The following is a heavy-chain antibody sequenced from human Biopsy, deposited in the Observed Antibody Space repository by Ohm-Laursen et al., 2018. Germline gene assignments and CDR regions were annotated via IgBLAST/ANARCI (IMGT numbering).Heavy chain of an antibody. V-gene: IGHV1-24*01. CDR3: AADINVWNVNY. J-gene: IGHJ4*02. Sequence: SVKVSCKVSGYTLTELSMHWVRQAPGRGLEWMGGFAPENDKTIYAQKFQGRVTMTEDTSTDTAYMELSSLRSEDTAVYYCAADINVWNVNYWGQGTQVTVSS. CDR1: GYTLTELS. CDR2: FAPENDKT. D-gene: IGHD1-1*01.